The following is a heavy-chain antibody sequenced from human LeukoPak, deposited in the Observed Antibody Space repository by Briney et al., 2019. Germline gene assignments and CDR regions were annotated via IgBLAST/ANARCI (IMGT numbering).Heavy chain of an antibody. CDR1: GLIVSSNY. V-gene: IGHV3-66*01. D-gene: IGHD6-19*01. J-gene: IGHJ4*02. CDR2: TYRDGNT. Sequence: GGSLRLSCAASGLIVSSNYMSWVRQAPGKGLEWVSITYRDGNTNYAASVKGRFTISRDTSKNTLSLQMNSLRAEDTAVYYCACSGPYSNGGVMTDYWGQGTLVTVSS. CDR3: ACSGPYSNGGVMTDY.